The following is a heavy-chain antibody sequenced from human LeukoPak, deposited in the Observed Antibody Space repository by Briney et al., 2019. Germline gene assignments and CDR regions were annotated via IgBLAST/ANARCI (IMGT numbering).Heavy chain of an antibody. CDR2: IIPIFGTA. J-gene: IGHJ6*02. Sequence: GASVKVSCKASGGTFSSYAISWVRQAPGQGLEWMGGIIPIFGTANYAQKFQGRVTITADESASTAYMELSSLRSEDTAVYYCARKRYSSSLYGMDVWGQGTTVTVSS. CDR3: ARKRYSSSLYGMDV. CDR1: GGTFSSYA. D-gene: IGHD6-6*01. V-gene: IGHV1-69*13.